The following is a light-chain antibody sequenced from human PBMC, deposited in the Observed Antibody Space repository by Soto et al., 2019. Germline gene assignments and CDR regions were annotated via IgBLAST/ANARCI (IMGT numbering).Light chain of an antibody. CDR1: HNISIY. J-gene: IGKJ2*01. CDR2: DAS. Sequence: VVLTQSPATLSLSPGETASLSCRATHNISIYLAWYQQKLGQPPRLLIFDASNRATGIPARFIGSGSGTDFTLTVSSLEPEYFALYFCQQRSNWPPNTCGQGTKLEMK. CDR3: QQRSNWPPNT. V-gene: IGKV3-11*01.